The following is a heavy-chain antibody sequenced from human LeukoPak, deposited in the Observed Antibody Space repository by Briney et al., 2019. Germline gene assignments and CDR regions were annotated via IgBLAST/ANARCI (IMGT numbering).Heavy chain of an antibody. J-gene: IGHJ4*02. CDR2: ISYDGSNK. CDR1: GFTFSSYG. D-gene: IGHD2-2*01. V-gene: IGHV3-30*03. Sequence: GGSLRLSCAASGFTFSSYGMHWVRQAPGKGLEWVAVISYDGSNKYYADSVKGRFTISRDNPKNSLFLQMNSLRVEDTAMYFCASHSVGVLPIATFDYWGQGTLVTVSS. CDR3: ASHSVGVLPIATFDY.